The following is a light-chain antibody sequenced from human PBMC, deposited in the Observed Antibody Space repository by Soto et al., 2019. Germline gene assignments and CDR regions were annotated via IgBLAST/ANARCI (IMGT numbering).Light chain of an antibody. CDR3: QKYNSPPRT. J-gene: IGKJ1*01. V-gene: IGKV1-27*01. CDR2: AAS. CDR1: QGISNY. Sequence: DIQMTQSPPSLSASVGDRVTITCRASQGISNYLAWYQQKPGELPKLVIYAASILQTGVPSRFSCSGSGTDFSLTISSLQPEDVATYFCQKYNSPPRTFGQGTKVELK.